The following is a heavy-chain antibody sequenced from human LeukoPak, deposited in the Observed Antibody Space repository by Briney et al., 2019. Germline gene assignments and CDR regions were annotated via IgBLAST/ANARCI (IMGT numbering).Heavy chain of an antibody. Sequence: PGGSLRLSCAASGFTFSSYGMHWFRQAPGKGLEWVAFIRYDGSNKYYADSVKGRFTISRDNSKNTLYLQMNSLRAEDTAVYYCAKARDSGSYYPFDYWGQGTLVTVSS. CDR3: AKARDSGSYYPFDY. CDR1: GFTFSSYG. J-gene: IGHJ4*02. V-gene: IGHV3-30*02. D-gene: IGHD3-10*01. CDR2: IRYDGSNK.